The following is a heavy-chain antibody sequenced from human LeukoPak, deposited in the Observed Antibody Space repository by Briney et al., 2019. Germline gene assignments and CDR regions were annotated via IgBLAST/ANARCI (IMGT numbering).Heavy chain of an antibody. CDR3: ARHVIGPAWFDP. J-gene: IGHJ5*02. D-gene: IGHD3-10*01. V-gene: IGHV4-59*08. Sequence: SETLSLTCTVSGGSISSYYWSWIRQPPGKGLEWIGYIYYSGSTNYNPSLKSRVTISVDTSKNQFSLKLSSVTAADTAVYYCARHVIGPAWFDPWGQGTLVTVSS. CDR1: GGSISSYY. CDR2: IYYSGST.